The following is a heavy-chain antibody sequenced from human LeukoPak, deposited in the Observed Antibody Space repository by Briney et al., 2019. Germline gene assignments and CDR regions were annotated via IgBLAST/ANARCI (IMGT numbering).Heavy chain of an antibody. CDR1: GGTFSGYA. V-gene: IGHV1-46*01. CDR3: ATPGQWPVYFDY. J-gene: IGHJ4*02. D-gene: IGHD6-19*01. CDR2: IIPSGGST. Sequence: GASVKVSCKASGGTFSGYAISWVRQAPGQGLEWMGGIIPSGGSTSYAQKFQGRVTMTRDTSTSTFYMELSSLRSEDTAVYYCATPGQWPVYFDYWGPGTLVTVSS.